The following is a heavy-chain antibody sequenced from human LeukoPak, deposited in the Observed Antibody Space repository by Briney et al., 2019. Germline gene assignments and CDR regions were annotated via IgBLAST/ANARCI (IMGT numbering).Heavy chain of an antibody. CDR3: AHSPPHSSGSYYFDY. CDR2: IYWDDDK. CDR1: GFSLSTSGVG. D-gene: IGHD6-19*01. J-gene: IGHJ4*02. Sequence: SGPTLVNPTQTLTLTRTFSGFSLSTSGVGVGWIRQPPGKALEWLALIYWDDDKRYSPSLKSRLTITKDTSKNQVLPTMTNTDPVDTATYYCAHSPPHSSGSYYFDYWGQGTLVTVSS. V-gene: IGHV2-5*02.